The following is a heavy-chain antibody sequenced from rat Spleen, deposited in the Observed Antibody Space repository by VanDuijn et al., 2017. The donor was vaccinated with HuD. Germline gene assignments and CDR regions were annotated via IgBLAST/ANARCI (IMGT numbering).Heavy chain of an antibody. V-gene: IGHV5-25*01. CDR2: ITNASGGT. Sequence: EVQLVESDGGLVQPGRSMKLSCAASGFSFSHYGMAWVRQAPKKGLEWVASITNASGGTHYPDSVKGRFTISRDIAKTTLYLQMDSLRSEDTATYYCATGPRILRLDWFVYWGQGTLVTVSS. CDR1: GFSFSHYG. CDR3: ATGPRILRLDWFVY. J-gene: IGHJ3*01. D-gene: IGHD1-6*01.